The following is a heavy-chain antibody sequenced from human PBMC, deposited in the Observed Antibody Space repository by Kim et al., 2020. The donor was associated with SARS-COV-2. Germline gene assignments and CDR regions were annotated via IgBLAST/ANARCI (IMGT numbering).Heavy chain of an antibody. CDR3: ATRIAAAGAFDY. V-gene: IGHV4-34*01. Sequence: TDTPALKSRVTISVDTSKNQFSLKLSSVTAADTAVYYCATRIAAAGAFDYWGQGTLVTVSS. J-gene: IGHJ4*02. D-gene: IGHD6-13*01.